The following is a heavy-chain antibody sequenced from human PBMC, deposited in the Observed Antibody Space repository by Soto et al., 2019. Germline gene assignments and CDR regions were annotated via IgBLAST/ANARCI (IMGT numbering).Heavy chain of an antibody. CDR3: AREVYYDFWSGFNTHAYYFDD. J-gene: IGHJ4*02. Sequence: QVQLVESGGGVVQPGRSLRLSCAASGFTFSRHTMHWVRQAPGKGLEWVAAISDDGSNTYYADSVKGRFTISRVNSKNTLYLQMNSLSSEDTAVHRCAREVYYDFWSGFNTHAYYFDDWGQGTLVTVSS. V-gene: IGHV3-30-3*01. CDR1: GFTFSRHT. CDR2: ISDDGSNT. D-gene: IGHD3-3*01.